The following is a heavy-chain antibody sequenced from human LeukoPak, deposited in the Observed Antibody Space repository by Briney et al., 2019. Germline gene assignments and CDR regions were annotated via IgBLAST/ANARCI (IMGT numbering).Heavy chain of an antibody. J-gene: IGHJ4*02. Sequence: ASVKVSCKASGYTFTAYYIYWVRQAPGQGLEWMGWINPNSGGTNYAQKFQGRVTMTRDTSISTAYMELSRLRSDDTAVYYCARVGPAAYYFDYWGQGTLVTVSS. D-gene: IGHD2-2*01. CDR3: ARVGPAAYYFDY. CDR1: GYTFTAYY. V-gene: IGHV1-2*02. CDR2: INPNSGGT.